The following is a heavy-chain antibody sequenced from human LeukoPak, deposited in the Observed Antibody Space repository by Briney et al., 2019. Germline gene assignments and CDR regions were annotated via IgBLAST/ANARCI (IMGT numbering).Heavy chain of an antibody. J-gene: IGHJ4*02. V-gene: IGHV1-46*01. CDR3: ARGYCSSTSCYFGQGYFDY. Sequence: ASVNVSFKASVYTFTSYYMHWVRQAPAQGLEWMGIINPSGGSTSYAQKFQGRVTMTRDMSTSTVYMELSSLRSEDTAVYYCARGYCSSTSCYFGQGYFDYWGQGTLVTVSS. CDR1: VYTFTSYY. D-gene: IGHD2-2*01. CDR2: INPSGGST.